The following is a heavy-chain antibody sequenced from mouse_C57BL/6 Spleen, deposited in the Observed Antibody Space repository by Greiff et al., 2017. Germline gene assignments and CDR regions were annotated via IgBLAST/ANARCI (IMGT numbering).Heavy chain of an antibody. Sequence: VQLQQSGAELVKPGASVKLSCKASGYTFTSYWMHWVKQRPGRGLEWIGRIDPNSGGTKYNEKFKSKATLTVDKPSSTAYMQLSSLTSEDSAVYYCARSGGDSSGYAWFAYWGQGTLVTVSA. CDR1: GYTFTSYW. D-gene: IGHD3-2*02. CDR2: IDPNSGGT. J-gene: IGHJ3*01. CDR3: ARSGGDSSGYAWFAY. V-gene: IGHV1-72*01.